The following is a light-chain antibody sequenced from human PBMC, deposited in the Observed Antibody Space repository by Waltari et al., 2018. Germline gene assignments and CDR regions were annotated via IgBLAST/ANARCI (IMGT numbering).Light chain of an antibody. CDR2: DVN. CDR3: ASFARGTTVV. Sequence: QSALTQPASVSGSPGQSITISCSGASRDVGGHDHVSWYQQHPGKVPKLILYDVNKWPSGLFLCFSGSKSGNPASLTIAGLQAEDEADYYCASFARGTTVVFGGGTKVTVL. J-gene: IGLJ3*02. V-gene: IGLV2-14*01. CDR1: SRDVGGHDH.